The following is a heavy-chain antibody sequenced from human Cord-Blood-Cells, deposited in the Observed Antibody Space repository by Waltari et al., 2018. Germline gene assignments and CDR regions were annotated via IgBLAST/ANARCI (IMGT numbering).Heavy chain of an antibody. J-gene: IGHJ4*02. CDR3: ARSGYCSSTSCYSDY. D-gene: IGHD2-2*01. CDR1: GYTFTGYY. V-gene: IGHV1-2*04. CDR2: INPNSVST. Sequence: QVQLVQSGAEVKKPGASVKVSCKASGYTFTGYYMHWVRQAPGQGLEWIGWINPNSVSTNNAQKLQGWVTMTRDTSISTAYMALSRLRSDDTAVYYCARSGYCSSTSCYSDYWGQGTLVTVSS.